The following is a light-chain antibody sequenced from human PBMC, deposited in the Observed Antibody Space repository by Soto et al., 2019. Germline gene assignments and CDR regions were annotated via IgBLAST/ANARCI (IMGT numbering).Light chain of an antibody. Sequence: QSALTQPPSASGTPGQRVTISCSGSRSSIGSNTVNWYQHLPGTAPKLLIYSNNHRPSGVPDRFSASKAGASASLAISGLQSEDEGDYYCAAWDASLGGFDVFGSGTQLTVL. J-gene: IGLJ7*01. CDR3: AAWDASLGGFDV. CDR1: RSSIGSNT. V-gene: IGLV1-44*01. CDR2: SNN.